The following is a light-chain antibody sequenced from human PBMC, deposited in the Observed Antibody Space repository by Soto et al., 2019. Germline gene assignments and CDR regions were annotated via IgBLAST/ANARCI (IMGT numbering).Light chain of an antibody. CDR2: QDS. V-gene: IGLV3-1*01. CDR3: QAWDSSIGV. J-gene: IGLJ2*01. CDR1: KLGDKY. Sequence: SYELTQPPSASVTPGQTASITCSGAKLGDKYACWYQQKQGQSAVLVIYQDSKRPSAIPERFSGSNSGNTATLTISGTQAIDEADYDCQAWDSSIGVFGGGTKLTVL.